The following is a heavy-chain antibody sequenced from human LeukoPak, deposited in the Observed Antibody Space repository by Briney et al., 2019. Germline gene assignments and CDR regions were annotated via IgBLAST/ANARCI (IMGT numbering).Heavy chain of an antibody. Sequence: GGSLRLSCAASGFIVSSNYMSWVRQAPGEGLEWVAVIWYDGSNKYYADSVKGRFTISRDNSKNTLYLQMNSLRAEDTAVYYCARDAGRYFDWLGYWGQGTLVTVSS. D-gene: IGHD3-9*01. J-gene: IGHJ4*02. CDR2: IWYDGSNK. CDR1: GFIVSSNY. CDR3: ARDAGRYFDWLGY. V-gene: IGHV3-33*01.